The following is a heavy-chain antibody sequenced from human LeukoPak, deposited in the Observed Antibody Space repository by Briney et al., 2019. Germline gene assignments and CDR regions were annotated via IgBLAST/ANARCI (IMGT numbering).Heavy chain of an antibody. D-gene: IGHD2-15*01. CDR2: IKSKTDGGTT. CDR3: TTYVVVVAASPFDY. Sequence: KPGGSLRLSCAAFGFTFSNAWMSWVRQAPGKGLEWVGRIKSKTDGGTTDYAAPVKGRFTISRDDSKNTLYLQMNSLKTEDTAVYYCTTYVVVVAASPFDYWGQGTLVTVSS. J-gene: IGHJ4*02. V-gene: IGHV3-15*01. CDR1: GFTFSNAW.